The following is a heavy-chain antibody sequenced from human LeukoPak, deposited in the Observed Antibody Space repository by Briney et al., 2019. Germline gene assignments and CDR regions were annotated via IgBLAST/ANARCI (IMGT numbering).Heavy chain of an antibody. D-gene: IGHD1-1*01. Sequence: GGSLRLSCAASGFTFSGSAMHWVRQAPGKGLEWVSAISGSGGSTYYADSVKGRFTISRDNSKNTLYLQMNSLRAEDTAVYYCAKGSNWNPDYWGQGTLVTVSS. CDR3: AKGSNWNPDY. J-gene: IGHJ4*02. CDR2: ISGSGGST. CDR1: GFTFSGSA. V-gene: IGHV3-23*01.